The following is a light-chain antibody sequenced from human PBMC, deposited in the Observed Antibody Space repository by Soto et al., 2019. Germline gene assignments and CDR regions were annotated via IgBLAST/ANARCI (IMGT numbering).Light chain of an antibody. CDR2: KAS. Sequence: DIQMTQSPSTLSASVGETVTITCGASQSISSWLAWYQQKPGTAPKLLIYKASTLQSGVPSRFSGSGSETDFTLTITSLQPDDSATYYCQQYNDNWTFGQGTKV. V-gene: IGKV1-5*03. CDR3: QQYNDNWT. CDR1: QSISSW. J-gene: IGKJ1*01.